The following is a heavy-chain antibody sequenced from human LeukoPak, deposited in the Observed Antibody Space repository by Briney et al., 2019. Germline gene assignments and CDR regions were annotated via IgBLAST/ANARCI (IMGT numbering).Heavy chain of an antibody. CDR1: GASVSSGTYF. J-gene: IGHJ4*02. Sequence: SETLSLTCTVSGASVSSGTYFWSWIRQPPGKGLEWIGYISNSGTTNYNPSLKSRVTISADTSKNQFSLKLSSVTAADTAVYYCARDRHAYSGTDYWGQGTLVTVSS. D-gene: IGHD1-26*01. CDR2: ISNSGTT. V-gene: IGHV4-61*01. CDR3: ARDRHAYSGTDY.